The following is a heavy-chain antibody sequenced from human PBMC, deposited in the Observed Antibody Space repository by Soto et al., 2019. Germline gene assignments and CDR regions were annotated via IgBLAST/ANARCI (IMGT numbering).Heavy chain of an antibody. J-gene: IGHJ3*02. CDR1: GVTVSNSF. D-gene: IGHD2-21*02. CDR3: VRDFLGVTASWVGVDI. CDR2: IKNSAGT. Sequence: DVQLVESGGDLVQPGGSLRLSCAASGVTVSNSFMSWVRQAPGEGLEWVSIIKNSAGTDYADSVRGRFIISTDNSKNTVYLQMNSLRVEDTAVYYCVRDFLGVTASWVGVDIWGQGTKVTVSS. V-gene: IGHV3-66*01.